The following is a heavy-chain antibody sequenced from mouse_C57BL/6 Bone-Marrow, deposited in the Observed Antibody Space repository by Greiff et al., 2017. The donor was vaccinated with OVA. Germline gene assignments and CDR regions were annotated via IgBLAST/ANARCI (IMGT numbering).Heavy chain of an antibody. J-gene: IGHJ4*01. D-gene: IGHD1-1*01. CDR3: ARKEVAISNYAMDY. Sequence: VQLQQPGAELVRPGSSVTLSCKASGYTFTSYWMDWVKQRPGQGLEWIGNIYPSDSETYYNQKFTDKATLTVDKSSSTAYMQLSSLTSKNSAVYDSARKEVAISNYAMDYWGQGTSVTVSS. CDR1: GYTFTSYW. V-gene: IGHV1-61*01. CDR2: IYPSDSET.